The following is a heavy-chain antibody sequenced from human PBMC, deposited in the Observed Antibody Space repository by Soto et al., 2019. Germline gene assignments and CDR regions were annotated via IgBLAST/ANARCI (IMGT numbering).Heavy chain of an antibody. J-gene: IGHJ6*02. Sequence: QVQLVQSGAEVKKPGSSVKVSCKASGGTFSSYAISWVRQAPGQGLEWMGGIIPIFGTANYAQKFQGRVTITADESTSTAYMELSSQRSEDTAVYYCARDRNRIAAAYYGMDVWGQGTTVTVSS. CDR3: ARDRNRIAAAYYGMDV. V-gene: IGHV1-69*01. CDR1: GGTFSSYA. CDR2: IIPIFGTA. D-gene: IGHD6-13*01.